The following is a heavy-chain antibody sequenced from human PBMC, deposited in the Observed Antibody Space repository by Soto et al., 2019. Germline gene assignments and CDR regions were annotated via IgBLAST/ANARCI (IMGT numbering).Heavy chain of an antibody. D-gene: IGHD2-2*01. CDR3: ATFYEGECTTTNCYGDLDY. V-gene: IGHV1-69*02. J-gene: IGHJ4*02. CDR1: GGTFNRYS. Sequence: QVHLVQAGAEVKKPGSSVKVSCRASGGTFNRYSISWVRQAPGQGLEWMGRIIPMFGITNYAQKFQGRVMITADKSANTAYMEVSGLRSEDTAMYYCATFYEGECTTTNCYGDLDYWGQGTLVTVSS. CDR2: IIPMFGIT.